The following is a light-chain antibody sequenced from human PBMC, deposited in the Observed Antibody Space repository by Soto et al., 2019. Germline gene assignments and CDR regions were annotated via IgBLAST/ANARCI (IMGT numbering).Light chain of an antibody. CDR1: QSVSSSY. CDR2: GAS. J-gene: IGKJ5*01. V-gene: IGKV3-20*01. CDR3: QQYGSSST. Sequence: EIVLTQSPGTLSLSPGERATLSCRASQSVSSSYLAWYQQKPGQAPRLLIYGASSRPTGIPDRFSGSGSGTDFTRTISRLEPEDFTVYYCQQYGSSSTFGQGTRLENK.